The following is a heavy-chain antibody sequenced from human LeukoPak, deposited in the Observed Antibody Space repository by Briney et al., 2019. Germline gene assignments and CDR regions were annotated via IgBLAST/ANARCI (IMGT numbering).Heavy chain of an antibody. V-gene: IGHV1-46*01. CDR2: INPSGGST. J-gene: IGHJ4*02. CDR3: AREIAVVGAYDY. D-gene: IGHD1-26*01. CDR1: GYTFTSYY. Sequence: ASVKVSCKASGYTFTSYYMHWVRQAPGQGLEWMGIINPSGGSTSCAQKFQGRVTMTRDMSTSTVYMELSSLRSEDTAVYYCAREIAVVGAYDYWGQGTLVTVSS.